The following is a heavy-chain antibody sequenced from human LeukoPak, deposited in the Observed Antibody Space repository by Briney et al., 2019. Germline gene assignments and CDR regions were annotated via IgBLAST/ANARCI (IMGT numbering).Heavy chain of an antibody. D-gene: IGHD3-22*01. CDR1: GGSISSYY. CDR2: IYYSGST. Sequence: SETLSLTCTVSGGSISSYYWSWIRQPPGKGLEWIGYIYYSGSTNYNPSLKSRVTISVDTSKNQFSLKLRSVTAADTAVYFCARGDSSDSYGDYFDYWGQGTLVTVSS. V-gene: IGHV4-59*01. CDR3: ARGDSSDSYGDYFDY. J-gene: IGHJ4*02.